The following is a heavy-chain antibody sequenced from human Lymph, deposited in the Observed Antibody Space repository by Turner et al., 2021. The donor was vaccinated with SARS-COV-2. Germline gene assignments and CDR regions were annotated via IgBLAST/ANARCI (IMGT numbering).Heavy chain of an antibody. J-gene: IGHJ6*02. D-gene: IGHD1-26*01. V-gene: IGHV1-8*02. CDR1: GYTFTSYD. Sequence: QVQLVQSGAEVKKPGASVKVSCKAPGYTFTSYDLNWVRQATGQGLEWRGWMNPNSGNTGYAQKFQGRVTMTRNTSISTAYMELSSLRSEDTAVYYCARGRYSGGGMDVWGQGTTVTVSS. CDR3: ARGRYSGGGMDV. CDR2: MNPNSGNT.